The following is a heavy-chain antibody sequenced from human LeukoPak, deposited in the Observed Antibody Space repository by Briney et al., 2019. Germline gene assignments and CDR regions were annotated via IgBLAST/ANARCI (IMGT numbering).Heavy chain of an antibody. CDR1: GGSFSGYY. J-gene: IGHJ4*02. Sequence: SETLSLTCAVYGGSFSGYYWSWIRQPPGKGLEWIGEINHSGSTNYNPSLKSRVTISVDTSKNQFSLKLSSVTAAETAVYYCARGGEYDSRGYFPNFDYWGKGTLVTVSS. V-gene: IGHV4-34*01. CDR2: INHSGST. D-gene: IGHD3-22*01. CDR3: ARGGEYDSRGYFPNFDY.